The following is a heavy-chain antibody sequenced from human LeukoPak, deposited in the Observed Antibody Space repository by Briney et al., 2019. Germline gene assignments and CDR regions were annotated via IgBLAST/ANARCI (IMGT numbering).Heavy chain of an antibody. Sequence: PGGSLRLSCAASGFTFGSYAMHWVRQAPGKGLEWVAVISYDGSNKYYADSVKGRFTISRDNSKNTLYLQMNSLRAEDTAVHYCAKDNVKVTTIRRVPHYMDVWGKGTTVTISS. J-gene: IGHJ6*03. CDR2: ISYDGSNK. CDR3: AKDNVKVTTIRRVPHYMDV. V-gene: IGHV3-30*04. CDR1: GFTFGSYA. D-gene: IGHD5-12*01.